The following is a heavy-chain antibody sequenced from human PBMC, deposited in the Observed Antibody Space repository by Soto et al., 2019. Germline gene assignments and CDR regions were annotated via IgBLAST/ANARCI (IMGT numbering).Heavy chain of an antibody. CDR1: GFTFSDYG. J-gene: IGHJ4*02. CDR2: ISYDGSDR. CDR3: ARSTYCNGGSCYPQY. V-gene: IGHV3-30*03. Sequence: GGSLRLSCVGPGFTFSDYGFHWVRQAPGKGLEWVAMISYDGSDRYYRDSVQGRFTISRDDSKNTVFLQMNSLRTEDTAMYYCARSTYCNGGSCYPQYWGPGTLVTVSS. D-gene: IGHD2-15*01.